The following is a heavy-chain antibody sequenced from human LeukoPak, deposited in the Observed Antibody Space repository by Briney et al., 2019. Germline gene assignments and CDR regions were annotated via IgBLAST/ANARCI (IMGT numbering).Heavy chain of an antibody. D-gene: IGHD3-22*01. Sequence: PGGSPRLSCAASGFTFSGSAMHWVRQASGKGLEWVGRIRSKANSYATAYAASVKGRFTISRDDSKNTAYLQMNSLKTEDTAVYYCTRRDYYDSSGIGDYWGQGTLVTVSS. CDR3: TRRDYYDSSGIGDY. CDR2: IRSKANSYAT. CDR1: GFTFSGSA. J-gene: IGHJ4*02. V-gene: IGHV3-73*01.